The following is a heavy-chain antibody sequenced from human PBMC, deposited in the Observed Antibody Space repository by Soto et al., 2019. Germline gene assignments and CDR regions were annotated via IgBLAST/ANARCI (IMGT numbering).Heavy chain of an antibody. J-gene: IGHJ5*02. CDR3: ARDQLSSGLYDWFDP. CDR1: GGSISTYY. D-gene: IGHD6-25*01. V-gene: IGHV4-59*01. Sequence: HVQMQESGPGLVKPSETLSLTCTVSGGSISTYYWRWIRQPPGKGLEWIGYIYYDGSTSYNPSLRSRVTISVDRSKNQFSLILSSVTSADTAVYYCARDQLSSGLYDWFDPWGQGTLVTVSS. CDR2: IYYDGST.